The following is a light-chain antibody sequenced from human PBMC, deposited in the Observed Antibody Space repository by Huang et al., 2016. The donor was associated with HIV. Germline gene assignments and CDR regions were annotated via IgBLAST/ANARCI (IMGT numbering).Light chain of an antibody. CDR3: QQFGSSPPYS. CDR2: RAS. V-gene: IGKV3-20*01. CDR1: QSVNNND. Sequence: EILLTQSPDTLSLSPGERATLSCRASQSVNNNDLAWYQQKPGQAPRLLIYRASTRATGIPDQFSGSGSGTDFTLTISRLEPDDFAVYYCQQFGSSPPYSFGQGTKLEIK. J-gene: IGKJ2*03.